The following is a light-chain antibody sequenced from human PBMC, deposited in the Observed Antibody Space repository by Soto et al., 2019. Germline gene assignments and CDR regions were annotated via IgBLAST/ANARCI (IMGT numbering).Light chain of an antibody. CDR1: SSDVGTYNL. CDR2: GVT. V-gene: IGLV2-23*02. J-gene: IGLJ1*01. Sequence: QSVLTQPASVSGSPGQSITISCTGTSSDVGTYNLVSWYQQHPGKAPKLMIYGVTKRPSGVSTRFSGSKSGNTASLTISGLQAEDEAEYYCCSYESSSIYVFGKGTKVTV. CDR3: CSYESSSIYV.